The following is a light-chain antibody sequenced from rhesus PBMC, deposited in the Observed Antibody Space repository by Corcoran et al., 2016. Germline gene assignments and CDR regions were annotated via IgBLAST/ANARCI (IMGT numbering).Light chain of an antibody. Sequence: DIQLTQSPSSLSASVGDRVTITCRASQDISSYLAWYQQKSGTAPNLLIYHASILQSGVPSRFSGSGSGTDFTLTISSLQPEDFATYYCQQRNSYPLTFGGGTKVEIK. J-gene: IGKJ4*01. CDR2: HAS. V-gene: IGKV1-38*01. CDR1: QDISSY. CDR3: QQRNSYPLT.